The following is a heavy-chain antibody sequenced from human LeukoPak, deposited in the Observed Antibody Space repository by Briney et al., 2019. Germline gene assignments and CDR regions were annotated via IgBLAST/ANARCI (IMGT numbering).Heavy chain of an antibody. V-gene: IGHV3-53*01. D-gene: IGHD3-10*01. Sequence: GGSLRLSCLASGFTVSSNYMSWVRQAPGKGLEWVSVIYSGGSTYDADSVKGRFTISRDNSKNTLYLQMNSLRAEDTAVYYRASGSGSYRTPYYYMDVWGTGTTVTVSS. CDR1: GFTVSSNY. CDR3: ASGSGSYRTPYYYMDV. J-gene: IGHJ6*03. CDR2: IYSGGST.